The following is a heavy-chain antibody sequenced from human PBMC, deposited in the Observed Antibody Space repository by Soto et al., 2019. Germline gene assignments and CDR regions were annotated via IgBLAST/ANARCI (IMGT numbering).Heavy chain of an antibody. D-gene: IGHD6-13*01. CDR3: ARDQQQGYYYYYYGMDV. V-gene: IGHV3-48*03. CDR1: GFTFSSYE. CDR2: ISSSGRTI. Sequence: EVQLVESGGGLVQPGGSLRLSCAASGFTFSSYEMNWVRQAPGKGLEWVSYISSSGRTIYYADSVKGRFTISRDNAKNSLYLQMNSLRAEDTAVYYCARDQQQGYYYYYYGMDVWGQGTTVTVSS. J-gene: IGHJ6*02.